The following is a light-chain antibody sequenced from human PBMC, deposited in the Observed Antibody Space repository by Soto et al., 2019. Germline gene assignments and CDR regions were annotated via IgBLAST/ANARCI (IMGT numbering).Light chain of an antibody. CDR3: GSYTSSSTLV. CDR1: SSDVGGYNY. V-gene: IGLV2-14*01. J-gene: IGLJ2*01. Sequence: QSALNQPASVSGSPGQSITIFCTGTSSDVGGYNYVSWYQQHPGKAPKLMIYDVSNRPSGVSNRFSGSKSGNTASLTISGLQAEDEADYYCGSYTSSSTLVFGGGTKVTVL. CDR2: DVS.